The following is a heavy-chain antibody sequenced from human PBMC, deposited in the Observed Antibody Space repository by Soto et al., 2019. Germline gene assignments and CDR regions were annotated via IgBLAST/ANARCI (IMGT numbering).Heavy chain of an antibody. CDR2: ISSSSSTI. Sequence: GGSLRLSCAASGFTFSTYSMNWVLQAQGKGLEWVSYISSSSSTIFYTDSVKGRFTVSRDNAKNSLYLQMNSLRAEDTAVYYCARPMYYYDSSGPPAYWGQGTLVTVSS. J-gene: IGHJ4*02. CDR1: GFTFSTYS. CDR3: ARPMYYYDSSGPPAY. V-gene: IGHV3-48*01. D-gene: IGHD3-22*01.